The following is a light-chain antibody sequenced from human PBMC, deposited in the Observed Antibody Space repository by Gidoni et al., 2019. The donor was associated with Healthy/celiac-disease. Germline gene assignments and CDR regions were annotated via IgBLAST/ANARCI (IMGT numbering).Light chain of an antibody. CDR1: QSISSW. Sequence: DIQMTQSPSTLSASVGDRVTITCRASQSISSWLAWYQQKPGKAPKLLIYKASSLESGVPSRFSGSGSETEFTLTISSLQPDDFATYYCQQYKRPWTFXQXTKVEIK. CDR2: KAS. V-gene: IGKV1-5*03. CDR3: QQYKRPWT. J-gene: IGKJ1*01.